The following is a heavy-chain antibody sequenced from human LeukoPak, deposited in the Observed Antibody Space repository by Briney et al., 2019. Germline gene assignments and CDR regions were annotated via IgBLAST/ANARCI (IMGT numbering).Heavy chain of an antibody. V-gene: IGHV4-34*01. J-gene: IGHJ4*02. CDR1: GGSFSGYY. CDR3: ARGLRGYYDFWSGYYYFDY. CDR2: INHSGST. D-gene: IGHD3-3*01. Sequence: PSETLSLTCAVYGGSFSGYYWSWIRQPPGKGLEWIGEINHSGSTNYNPSLKSRVTISVDTSKNQFSLKLSSVTAADTAVYYCARGLRGYYDFWSGYYYFDYWGQGTLVTVSS.